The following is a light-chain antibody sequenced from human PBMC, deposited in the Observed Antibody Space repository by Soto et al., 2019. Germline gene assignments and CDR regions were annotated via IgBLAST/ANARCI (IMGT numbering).Light chain of an antibody. CDR3: QQYGHSPRT. V-gene: IGKV3-20*01. Sequence: EIVLTQSPGTLSLSPGERATLSCRASQSVNNNYLAWYQQKPGQAPRLLIYGASRRATGIPDKFGGSGSGTAFTLTISRLEPEDFAMYYCQQYGHSPRTFGQGTKVDIK. CDR2: GAS. J-gene: IGKJ1*01. CDR1: QSVNNNY.